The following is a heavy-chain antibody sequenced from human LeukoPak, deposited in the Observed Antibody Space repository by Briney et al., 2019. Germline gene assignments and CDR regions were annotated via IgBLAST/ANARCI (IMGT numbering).Heavy chain of an antibody. V-gene: IGHV4-34*01. Sequence: SETLSLTCAVYGGSFSGYYWSWIRQPPGKGLEWIGEINHSGSTNYNPSLKSRVTISVDTSKNQFSLKLSSVTAADTAVYYCARMGIYGDFYYFDYWGQGTLVTVSS. CDR2: INHSGST. CDR3: ARMGIYGDFYYFDY. CDR1: GGSFSGYY. J-gene: IGHJ4*02. D-gene: IGHD4-17*01.